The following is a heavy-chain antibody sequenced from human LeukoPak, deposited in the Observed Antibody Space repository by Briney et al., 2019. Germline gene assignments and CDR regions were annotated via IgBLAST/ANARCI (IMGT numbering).Heavy chain of an antibody. V-gene: IGHV1-8*01. J-gene: IGHJ6*02. CDR3: ARGPVGYCSGGSCYSSHGMDV. D-gene: IGHD2-15*01. Sequence: ASVKVSCKASGYTFTSHDINWVRQATGQGLEWMGWMNPNSGNTGYAQKFQGRVTMTRNTSISTAYMELSSLRSEDTAVYYCARGPVGYCSGGSCYSSHGMDVWGQGTTVTVSS. CDR2: MNPNSGNT. CDR1: GYTFTSHD.